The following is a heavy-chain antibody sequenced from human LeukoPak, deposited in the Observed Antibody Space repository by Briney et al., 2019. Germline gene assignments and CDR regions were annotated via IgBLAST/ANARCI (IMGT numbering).Heavy chain of an antibody. CDR3: ARPSTPYYDFWSGYFDAFDI. D-gene: IGHD3-3*01. J-gene: IGHJ3*02. CDR2: IYPGDSDT. V-gene: IGHV5-51*01. Sequence: GESLKISCKASGYTFTSYWIGWVRQMPGKGLEWMGIIYPGDSDTRYSPSFQGQVTISADKSISTAYLQWSSLKASDTAMYYCARPSTPYYDFWSGYFDAFDIWGQGTMVTVSS. CDR1: GYTFTSYW.